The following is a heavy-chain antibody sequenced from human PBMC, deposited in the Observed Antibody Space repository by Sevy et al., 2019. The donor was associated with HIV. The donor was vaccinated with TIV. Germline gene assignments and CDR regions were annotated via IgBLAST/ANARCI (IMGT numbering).Heavy chain of an antibody. V-gene: IGHV3-23*01. CDR3: AEDAKLVTGHFDY. J-gene: IGHJ4*02. D-gene: IGHD3-9*01. Sequence: GSLRLSCAASGFTFSSYAMSWVRQAPGKGLEWVSSFTGSGTNTFYADSVKGRFTTSRDDSKNTLYLQMNSLRAEDTAVYYCAEDAKLVTGHFDYWGQGTLVSDSS. CDR1: GFTFSSYA. CDR2: FTGSGTNT.